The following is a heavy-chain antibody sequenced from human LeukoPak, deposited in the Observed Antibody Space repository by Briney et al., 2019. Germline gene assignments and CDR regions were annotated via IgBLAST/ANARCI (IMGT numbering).Heavy chain of an antibody. CDR1: GGSISSGGYS. J-gene: IGHJ4*02. CDR3: QAEQF. V-gene: IGHV4-30-2*01. Sequence: SETLSLTCAVSGGSISSGGYSWSWIRQPPGKGLEWIGYIYHSGSTYYNPSLKSRVTISVDRSKNQFSPKLSSVTAADTAVYYCQAEQFWGQGTLVTVSS. CDR2: IYHSGST. D-gene: IGHD1-14*01.